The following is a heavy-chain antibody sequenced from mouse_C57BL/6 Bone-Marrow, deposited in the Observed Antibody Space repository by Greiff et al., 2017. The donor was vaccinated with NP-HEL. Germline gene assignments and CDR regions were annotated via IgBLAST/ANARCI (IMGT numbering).Heavy chain of an antibody. D-gene: IGHD1-1*01. CDR1: GYTFTSYW. CDR2: IDPSSGGT. Sequence: VQLQQPGAELVKPGASVKLSCKASGYTFTSYWMHWVKQRPGRGLEWIGRIDPSSGGTKYTEKFKSKATLTGDKPSSTAYMQLSSLTSEDSAVYDCASPDCYCSCYYYAMDYWGQGTSVTVSS. V-gene: IGHV1-72*01. J-gene: IGHJ4*01. CDR3: ASPDCYCSCYYYAMDY.